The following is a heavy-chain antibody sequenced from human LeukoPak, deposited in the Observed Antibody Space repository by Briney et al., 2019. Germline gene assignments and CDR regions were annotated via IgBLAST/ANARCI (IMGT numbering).Heavy chain of an antibody. CDR3: ATDNEGAPMGFRYFDY. J-gene: IGHJ4*02. V-gene: IGHV1-24*01. Sequence: ASVKVSCKVSGYTLTELSMHWVRQAPGKGLEWMGGFDPEDGETIYAQKFQGRVTMTEDTSTDTAYMELSSLRSEDTAVYYCATDNEGAPMGFRYFDYWGQETLVTVSS. D-gene: IGHD1-1*01. CDR2: FDPEDGET. CDR1: GYTLTELS.